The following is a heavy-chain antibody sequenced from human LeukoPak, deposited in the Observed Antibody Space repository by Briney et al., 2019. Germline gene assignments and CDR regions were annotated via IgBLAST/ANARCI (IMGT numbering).Heavy chain of an antibody. V-gene: IGHV3-23*01. CDR3: AKDTPRRTMIVVGFDY. CDR2: ISGGGGST. CDR1: GFTFSSYW. J-gene: IGHJ4*02. D-gene: IGHD3-22*01. Sequence: GGSLRLSCAASGFTFSSYWMSWVRQAPGKGLEWVSAISGGGGSTYYADSVKGRFTISRDNSKNTLYLQMNSLRAEDTAVYYCAKDTPRRTMIVVGFDYWGQGTLVTVSS.